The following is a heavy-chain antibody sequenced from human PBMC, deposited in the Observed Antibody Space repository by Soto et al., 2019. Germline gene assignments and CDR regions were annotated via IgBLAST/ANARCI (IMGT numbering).Heavy chain of an antibody. CDR1: GFSLSTSGMC. D-gene: IGHD2-2*01. V-gene: IGHV2-70*01. J-gene: IGHJ6*02. Sequence: SGPTLVNPTQTLTLTCTFSGFSLSTSGMCVSWIRQPPGKALEWLALIDWDDDKYYSTSLKTRLTISKDTSKNQVVLTMTNMDPVDTATYYCARIRKCIVVVPAAILXRXXXXXXDVWGQGTTVTXXS. CDR3: ARIRKCIVVVPAAILXRXXXXXXDV. CDR2: IDWDDDK.